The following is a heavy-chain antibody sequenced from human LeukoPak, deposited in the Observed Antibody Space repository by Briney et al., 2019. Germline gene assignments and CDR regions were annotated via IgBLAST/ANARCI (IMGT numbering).Heavy chain of an antibody. Sequence: ASVKVSCKASGYTFTGYYMHWVRQAPGQGLEWMGWINPNSGGTNYAQKFQGWVTMTKDTSISTAYMELSRLRSDDTAVYYCARESYYYGSGPPNYYYGMDVWGQGTTVTVSS. V-gene: IGHV1-2*04. D-gene: IGHD3-10*01. CDR2: INPNSGGT. CDR3: ARESYYYGSGPPNYYYGMDV. CDR1: GYTFTGYY. J-gene: IGHJ6*02.